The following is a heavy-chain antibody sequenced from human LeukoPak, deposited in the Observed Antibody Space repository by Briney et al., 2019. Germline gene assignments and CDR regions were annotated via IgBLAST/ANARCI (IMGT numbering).Heavy chain of an antibody. J-gene: IGHJ3*02. Sequence: SETLSLTCSVSGASINNYYWSCLRQPAGKGLECIGSIHTSASTEYNPSLKSRATMSVDTSKNQFSLKLTSVTAADTAVYFCARDDNSGYSDDAFDIGGQGTLVTVSS. D-gene: IGHD5-12*01. CDR2: IHTSAST. V-gene: IGHV4-4*07. CDR3: ARDDNSGYSDDAFDI. CDR1: GASINNYY.